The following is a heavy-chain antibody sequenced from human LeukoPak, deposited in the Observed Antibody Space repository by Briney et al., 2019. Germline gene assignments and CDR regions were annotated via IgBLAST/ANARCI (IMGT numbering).Heavy chain of an antibody. V-gene: IGHV4-59*08. J-gene: IGHJ1*01. Sequence: KPSETLSLTCTVSGGSISSYYWSWIRQPPGKGLEWIGYIYYSGSTNYNPSLTSRVTISVDTSKNQFSLKLSSVTAADTAVYYCARRSSDFWSGFEYFQHWGQGTLVTVSS. D-gene: IGHD3-3*01. CDR3: ARRSSDFWSGFEYFQH. CDR1: GGSISSYY. CDR2: IYYSGST.